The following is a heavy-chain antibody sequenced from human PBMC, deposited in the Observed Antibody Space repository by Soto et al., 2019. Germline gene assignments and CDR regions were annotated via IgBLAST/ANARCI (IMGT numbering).Heavy chain of an antibody. CDR3: ARDPLFAGYYYYLDV. Sequence: EVQLVESGGGLVKPGGSLTLSCATSGFIFSNYKMNWVRQAPGKGLEWVSSISGTSSHIYYADSVKGRFTISRDNAENSLYLQMNSLRADDTAVYYCARDPLFAGYYYYLDVWGKGTTVIVSS. J-gene: IGHJ6*03. CDR2: ISGTSSHI. CDR1: GFIFSNYK. V-gene: IGHV3-21*06. D-gene: IGHD2-21*01.